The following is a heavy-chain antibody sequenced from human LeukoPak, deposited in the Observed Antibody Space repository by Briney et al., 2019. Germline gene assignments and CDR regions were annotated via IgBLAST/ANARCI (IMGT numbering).Heavy chain of an antibody. CDR1: GHTFTGYY. V-gene: IGHV1-2*02. D-gene: IGHD2-2*01. CDR3: ARDLCSSTSCYVRY. Sequence: ASVKVSCKASGHTFTGYYMHWVRQAPGQGLEWMGWINPNSGGTNYAQKFQGRVTMTRDTSISTAYMELSRLRSDDTAVYYCARDLCSSTSCYVRYWGQGTLVTVSS. J-gene: IGHJ4*02. CDR2: INPNSGGT.